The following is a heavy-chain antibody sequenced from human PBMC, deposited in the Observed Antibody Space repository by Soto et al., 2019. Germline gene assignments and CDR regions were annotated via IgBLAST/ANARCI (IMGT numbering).Heavy chain of an antibody. CDR2: IWYDGSNK. Sequence: GGSLRLSCAASGFTFSSYGMHWVRQAPGKGLEWVAVIWYDGSNKYYADSVKGRFTISRDNSKNTLYLQMNSLRAEDTAVYYCARDRAYSSGFSSAFDIGGKGKMFAV. CDR1: GFTFSSYG. CDR3: ARDRAYSSGFSSAFDI. D-gene: IGHD6-19*01. J-gene: IGHJ3*02. V-gene: IGHV3-33*01.